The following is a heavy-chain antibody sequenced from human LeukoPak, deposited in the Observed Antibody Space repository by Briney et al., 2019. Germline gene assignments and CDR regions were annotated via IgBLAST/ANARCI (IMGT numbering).Heavy chain of an antibody. CDR3: ARGIWSEMATNYFDY. CDR1: GASISSHY. V-gene: IGHV4-4*09. Sequence: SETLSLTCTVSGASISSHYWSWIRQPPGKGLEWIGYIYTSGSTNYNPSLKSRVTISVDTSKNQFSLKLSSVTAADTAVYYCARGIWSEMATNYFDYWGQGTLVTVSS. D-gene: IGHD5-24*01. CDR2: IYTSGST. J-gene: IGHJ4*02.